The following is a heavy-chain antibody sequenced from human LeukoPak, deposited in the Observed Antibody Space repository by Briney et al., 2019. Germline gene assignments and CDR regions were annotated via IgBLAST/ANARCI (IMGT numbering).Heavy chain of an antibody. J-gene: IGHJ3*02. V-gene: IGHV1-69*05. Sequence: SVKVSCKASGGTFSSYAISWVRQAPGQGLEWMGGIIPIFGTANYAQKFQGRVTITTDESTSTAYMELSSLRSEDTAVYYCARGGTYYYDSSGHAFDIWGQGTMVTVSS. CDR3: ARGGTYYYDSSGHAFDI. CDR2: IIPIFGTA. CDR1: GGTFSSYA. D-gene: IGHD3-22*01.